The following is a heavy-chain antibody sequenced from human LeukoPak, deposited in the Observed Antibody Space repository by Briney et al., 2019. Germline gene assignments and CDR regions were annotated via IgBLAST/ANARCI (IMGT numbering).Heavy chain of an antibody. CDR1: GDSVSSNSAA. D-gene: IGHD5-12*01. Sequence: SQTLSLTCAIPGDSVSSNSAAWNWIRQSPSRGLEWLGRTYYRSKWYNDYAVSVKSRITINPDTSKNQFSLQLNSVTPEDTAVYYCARAYVDIVATIMWVFDYWGQGTLVTVSS. J-gene: IGHJ4*02. CDR2: TYYRSKWYN. V-gene: IGHV6-1*01. CDR3: ARAYVDIVATIMWVFDY.